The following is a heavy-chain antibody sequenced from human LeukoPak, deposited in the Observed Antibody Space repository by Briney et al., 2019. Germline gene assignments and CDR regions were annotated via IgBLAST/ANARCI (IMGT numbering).Heavy chain of an antibody. D-gene: IGHD3-10*01. CDR3: ARECGLLWFGEYEGVCD. Sequence: GASVKVSCKASGYTFTSYAMNWVRQAPGQGLEWMGWINTNTGNPTYAQGFTGRFVFSLDTSVSTAYLQISSLKAEDTAVYYCARECGLLWFGEYEGVCDWGQGTLVTVSS. CDR1: GYTFTSYA. J-gene: IGHJ4*02. CDR2: INTNTGNP. V-gene: IGHV7-4-1*02.